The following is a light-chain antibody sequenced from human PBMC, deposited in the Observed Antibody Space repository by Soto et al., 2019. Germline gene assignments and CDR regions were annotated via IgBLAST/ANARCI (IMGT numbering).Light chain of an antibody. CDR3: QQYGSSPRT. CDR2: AAS. V-gene: IGKV3-20*01. Sequence: EIVLTQAAGTLSLSPGDRATLSCRARQSVRSYLAWYQLKPGQAPRLLIYAASSRATGIPDRFSGSGSGTDFTLTIRRLEPEDFAGYYCQQYGSSPRTFGQGTKVEI. J-gene: IGKJ1*01. CDR1: QSVRSY.